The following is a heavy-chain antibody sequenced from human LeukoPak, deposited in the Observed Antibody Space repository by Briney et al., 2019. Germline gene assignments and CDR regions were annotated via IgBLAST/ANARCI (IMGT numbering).Heavy chain of an antibody. Sequence: PGESLKISCKASGYRFNLYYIAWVRQMPGKGLEWMGIIYPGDSESGYSPSFQGQVTISVDKSITTAYLQWSSLKASDTAMYYCARGPGSDYWGQGTLVTVSS. CDR3: ARGPGSDY. CDR2: IYPGDSES. J-gene: IGHJ4*02. V-gene: IGHV5-51*01. CDR1: GYRFNLYY.